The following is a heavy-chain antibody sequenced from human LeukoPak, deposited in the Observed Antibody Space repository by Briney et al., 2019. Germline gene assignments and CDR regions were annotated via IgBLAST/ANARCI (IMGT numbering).Heavy chain of an antibody. V-gene: IGHV1-2*02. Sequence: ASVKVSCKASGYTFTGYYMHWVRQAPGQGLEWMGWINPNSGGTNYAQKFQGRVTMTRDTSISTAYMELRSLRSDDTAVYYCARGADGYSTYYFDYWGQGTLVTVSS. CDR2: INPNSGGT. CDR1: GYTFTGYY. D-gene: IGHD3-22*01. J-gene: IGHJ4*02. CDR3: ARGADGYSTYYFDY.